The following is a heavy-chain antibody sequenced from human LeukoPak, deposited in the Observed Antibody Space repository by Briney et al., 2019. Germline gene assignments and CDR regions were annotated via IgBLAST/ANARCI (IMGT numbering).Heavy chain of an antibody. J-gene: IGHJ6*02. Sequence: GGSLRLFCAASGFTVSSNYMSWVRQAPGKGLEWVSVIYSGGSTYYADSVKGRFTISRDNSKDTLYLQMNSLRAEDTAVYYCAREPPDYYYYGMDVWGQGTTVTVSS. V-gene: IGHV3-53*01. CDR3: AREPPDYYYYGMDV. CDR2: IYSGGST. CDR1: GFTVSSNY.